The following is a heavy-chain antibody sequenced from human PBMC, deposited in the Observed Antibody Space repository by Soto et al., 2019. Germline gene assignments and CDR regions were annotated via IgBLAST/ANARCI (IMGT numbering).Heavy chain of an antibody. J-gene: IGHJ6*02. CDR1: GSSISSRNW. CDR3: ARDLWGYCGTDCYPLDV. CDR2: IYHSGST. D-gene: IGHD2-21*02. Sequence: SETLSLTCAGSGSSISSRNWWSWVRQPPGKGLEWIGEIYHSGSTNYNPSLKSRVTISVDKSKNQFSLKLSSVTAADTAVYYCARDLWGYCGTDCYPLDVWGQGTTVT. V-gene: IGHV4-4*02.